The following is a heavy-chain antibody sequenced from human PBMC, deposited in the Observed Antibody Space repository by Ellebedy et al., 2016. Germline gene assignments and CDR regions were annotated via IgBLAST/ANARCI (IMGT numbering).Heavy chain of an antibody. CDR1: GFTFGSYG. J-gene: IGHJ4*02. V-gene: IGHV3-33*01. CDR2: IWYDGTNT. D-gene: IGHD6-13*01. CDR3: ARWSYSTSWYSVDY. Sequence: GGSLRLXXAVSGFTFGSYGMHWVRQAPGKGLEWVAIIWYDGTNTYYADSVKGRFTVSRDNSKNTLYLQMNSLRAEDTAVYYCARWSYSTSWYSVDYWGQGTLVAVSS.